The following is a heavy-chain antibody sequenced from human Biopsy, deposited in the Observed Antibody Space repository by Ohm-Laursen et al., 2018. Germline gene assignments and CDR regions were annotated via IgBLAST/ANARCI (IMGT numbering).Heavy chain of an antibody. V-gene: IGHV3-23*01. CDR1: GFTFKNYA. CDR2: IDSSAAST. Sequence: GSLRLSCAASGFTFKNYAMNWVRQAPGKGLDWVPSIDSSAASTFYADSVKGRFTISRDNSKNTLFLQMNSLRAADTAIYYCASDLNGDPSAFDYWGQGTPVTVSS. CDR3: ASDLNGDPSAFDY. J-gene: IGHJ4*02. D-gene: IGHD4-17*01.